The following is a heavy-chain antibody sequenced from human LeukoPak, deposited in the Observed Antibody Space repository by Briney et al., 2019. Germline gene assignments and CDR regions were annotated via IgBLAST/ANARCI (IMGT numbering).Heavy chain of an antibody. CDR2: ISGSGGST. J-gene: IGHJ2*01. D-gene: IGHD3-22*01. Sequence: PGGSLRLSCAASGFTFSSYAMSWVRQAPGKGLEWVSAISGSGGSTYYADSVKGRFTISRDNSKNTLYVQMNSLRAEDTAVYYCAKTPHYYDSSGYSFTYFDLWGRGTLVTVSS. CDR3: AKTPHYYDSSGYSFTYFDL. V-gene: IGHV3-23*01. CDR1: GFTFSSYA.